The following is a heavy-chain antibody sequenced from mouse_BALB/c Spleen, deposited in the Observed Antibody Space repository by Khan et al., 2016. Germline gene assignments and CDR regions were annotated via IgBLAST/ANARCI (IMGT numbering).Heavy chain of an antibody. CDR1: GFDFSRYW. V-gene: IGHV4-1*02. D-gene: IGHD2-2*01. J-gene: IGHJ4*01. Sequence: EVKLLESGGGLVQPGGSLKLSCAASGFDFSRYWMSWVRQAPGKGLEWIGEINPDSSTINYTPSLKAKFLLSRDNAKTPLYLHMSKVRSEETALNYWARLGYDGTKDYWGQGSSGSVST. CDR2: INPDSSTI. CDR3: ARLGYDGTKDY.